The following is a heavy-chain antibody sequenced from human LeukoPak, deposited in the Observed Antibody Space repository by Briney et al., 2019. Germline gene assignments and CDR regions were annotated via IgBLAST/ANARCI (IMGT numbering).Heavy chain of an antibody. Sequence: SQTLSLTCTVSGGSISSGGYYWSWIRQPPGKGLEWIGYIYHSGSTCYNPSLKSRVTISVDRSKNQFSLKLSSVTAADTAVYYCARPTNWGLVRDAFDIWGQGTMVTVSS. CDR1: GGSISSGGYY. CDR2: IYHSGST. J-gene: IGHJ3*02. D-gene: IGHD7-27*01. V-gene: IGHV4-30-2*01. CDR3: ARPTNWGLVRDAFDI.